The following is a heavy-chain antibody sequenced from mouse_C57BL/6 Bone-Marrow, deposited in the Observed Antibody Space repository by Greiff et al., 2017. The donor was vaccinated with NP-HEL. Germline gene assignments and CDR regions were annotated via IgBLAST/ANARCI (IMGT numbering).Heavy chain of an antibody. CDR2: INPSSGYT. Sequence: QVQLQQSGAELARPGASVKMSCKASGYTFTSYTMHWVKQRPGQGLEWIGYINPSSGYTKYNQKFKDKATLTADKSSSPAYIQLSILTSEDSAVYYCARRGSSVYWYFDVWGTGTTVTVSS. J-gene: IGHJ1*03. V-gene: IGHV1-4*01. D-gene: IGHD1-1*01. CDR1: GYTFTSYT. CDR3: ARRGSSVYWYFDV.